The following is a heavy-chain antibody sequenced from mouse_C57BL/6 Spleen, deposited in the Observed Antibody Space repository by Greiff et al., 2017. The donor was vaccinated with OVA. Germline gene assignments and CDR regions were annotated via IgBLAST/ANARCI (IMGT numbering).Heavy chain of an antibody. CDR1: GFNIKDDY. V-gene: IGHV14-4*01. J-gene: IGHJ2*01. CDR2: IDPENGDT. Sequence: VQLQQSGAELVRPGASVKLSCTASGFNIKDDYMHWVKQRPEQGLEWIGWIDPENGDTEYASKFQGKATITADTSSNTAYLQLSSLTSEDTAVYYCTTPLGNPYFDYWGQGTTLTVSS. D-gene: IGHD2-1*01. CDR3: TTPLGNPYFDY.